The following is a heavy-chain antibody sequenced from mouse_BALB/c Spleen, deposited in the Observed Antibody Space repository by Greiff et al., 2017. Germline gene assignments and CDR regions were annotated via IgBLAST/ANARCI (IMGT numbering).Heavy chain of an antibody. J-gene: IGHJ3*01. Sequence: EVQLVESGGGLVQPGGSLKLSCAASGFTFSSYGMSWVRQTPDKRLELVATINSNGGSTYYPDSVKGRFTISRDNAKNTLYLQMSSLKSEDTAMYYCARYGNSFAYWGQGTLVTVSA. CDR2: INSNGGST. CDR1: GFTFSSYG. D-gene: IGHD2-1*01. CDR3: ARYGNSFAY. V-gene: IGHV5-6-3*01.